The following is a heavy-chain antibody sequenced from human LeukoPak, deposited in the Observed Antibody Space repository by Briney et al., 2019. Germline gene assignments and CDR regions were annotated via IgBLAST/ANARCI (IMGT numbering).Heavy chain of an antibody. D-gene: IGHD3-22*01. V-gene: IGHV4-59*08. Sequence: SETLSLTCTVSGGSIRSYYWSWIRQPPGKGLEWIGYIYYSGSTNYNPSLKSGVTISVDTSKNQFSLKLRSVTAADTAVYYCARVNPITMIVHWGQGTLVTVSS. J-gene: IGHJ4*02. CDR2: IYYSGST. CDR3: ARVNPITMIVH. CDR1: GGSIRSYY.